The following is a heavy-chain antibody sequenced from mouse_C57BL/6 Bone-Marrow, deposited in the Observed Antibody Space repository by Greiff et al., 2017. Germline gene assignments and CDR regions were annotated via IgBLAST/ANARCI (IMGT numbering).Heavy chain of an antibody. CDR3: ARLYGSSPYYFDY. D-gene: IGHD1-1*01. Sequence: EVKLMESGGDLVKPGGSLKLSCAASGFTFSSYGMSWVRQTPDKRLEWVATISSGGSYTYYPDSVKGRFTISRDNAKNTLYLQMCSLKSEDTAMYYCARLYGSSPYYFDYWGQGTTLTVSS. CDR1: GFTFSSYG. J-gene: IGHJ2*01. V-gene: IGHV5-6*01. CDR2: ISSGGSYT.